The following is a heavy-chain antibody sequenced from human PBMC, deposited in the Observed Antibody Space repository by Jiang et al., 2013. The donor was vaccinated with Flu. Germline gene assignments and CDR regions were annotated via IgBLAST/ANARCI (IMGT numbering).Heavy chain of an antibody. V-gene: IGHV4-38-2*01. D-gene: IGHD3-10*01. CDR3: ARGLSFDAFDI. J-gene: IGHJ3*02. CDR1: AYSISSGYY. Sequence: ETLSLTCDVSAYSISSGYYWGWIRQPPGKGLEWIATIYHTGSAYYNPSLRSRVTISGDTSKNQFSLRLSSVTAADTAVYFCARGLSFDAFDIWGQGTMVTVSS. CDR2: IYHTGSA.